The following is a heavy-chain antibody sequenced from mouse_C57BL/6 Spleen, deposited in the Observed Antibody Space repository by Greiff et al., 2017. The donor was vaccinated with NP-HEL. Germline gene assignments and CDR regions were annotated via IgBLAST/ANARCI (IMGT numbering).Heavy chain of an antibody. J-gene: IGHJ3*01. Sequence: EVQLQQSGPELVKPGASVKISCKASGYTFTDYYMNWVKQSHGKSLEWIGDINPNNGGTSYNQKFKGKATLTVDKSSSTAYMELRSLTSEDSAVYYCARQDYGSSFFAYWGQGTLVTVSA. D-gene: IGHD1-1*01. CDR1: GYTFTDYY. CDR3: ARQDYGSSFFAY. CDR2: INPNNGGT. V-gene: IGHV1-26*01.